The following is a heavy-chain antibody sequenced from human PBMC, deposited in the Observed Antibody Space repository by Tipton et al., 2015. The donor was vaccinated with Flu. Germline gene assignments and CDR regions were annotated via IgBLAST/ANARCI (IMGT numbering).Heavy chain of an antibody. Sequence: LSLTCTVSGGSISSGSHYWSWIRQPAGRGLEWIGQLYTSGSTNYSPSLQSRVTMSVDTAKNQFSLKLSSVTAADTAVYYCARTRSGNYLDDAFDIWGQGTMVTVSS. J-gene: IGHJ3*02. CDR3: ARTRSGNYLDDAFDI. CDR1: GGSISSGSHY. V-gene: IGHV4-61*09. CDR2: LYTSGST. D-gene: IGHD1-26*01.